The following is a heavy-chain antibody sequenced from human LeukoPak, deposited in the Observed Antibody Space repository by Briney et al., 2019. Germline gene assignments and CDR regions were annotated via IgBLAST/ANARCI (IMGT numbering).Heavy chain of an antibody. CDR2: IYYSGST. D-gene: IGHD4-17*01. Sequence: PSETLSLTCAVYGGSFSGYYWSWIRQPPGKGLEWIGYIYYSGSTNYNPSLKSRVTISVDTSKNQFSLKLSSVTAADTAVYYCARVSSYGDPLPDYWGQGTLVTVSS. J-gene: IGHJ4*02. CDR1: GGSFSGYY. CDR3: ARVSSYGDPLPDY. V-gene: IGHV4-59*01.